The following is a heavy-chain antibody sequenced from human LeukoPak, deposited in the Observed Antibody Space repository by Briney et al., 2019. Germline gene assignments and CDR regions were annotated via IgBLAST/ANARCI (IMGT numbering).Heavy chain of an antibody. CDR1: GFTFSSNY. CDR3: ARVESMTGTQPFDY. V-gene: IGHV3-53*01. J-gene: IGHJ4*02. Sequence: GGSLRLSCAASGFTFSSNYMSWVRQAPGKGLEWVSVIYSGGSTYYADSVKGRFTISRDNSKNTLYLQMNSLRAEDTAVYYCARVESMTGTQPFDYWGQGTLVTVSS. D-gene: IGHD1-1*01. CDR2: IYSGGST.